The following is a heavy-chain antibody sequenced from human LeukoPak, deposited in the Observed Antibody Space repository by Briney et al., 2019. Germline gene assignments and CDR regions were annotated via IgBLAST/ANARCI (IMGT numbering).Heavy chain of an antibody. CDR2: VSGSGGST. CDR1: GFTFSSYA. D-gene: IGHD5-12*01. CDR3: AKDLDIVATITGN. V-gene: IGHV3-23*01. J-gene: IGHJ4*02. Sequence: GGSLRLSCAASGFTFSSYAMSWVRQALGKGLEWVSGVSGSGGSTYYADSVKGRFTISRDNSKNTLYLQMNSLRAEDTAVYYCAKDLDIVATITGNWGQGTLVTVSS.